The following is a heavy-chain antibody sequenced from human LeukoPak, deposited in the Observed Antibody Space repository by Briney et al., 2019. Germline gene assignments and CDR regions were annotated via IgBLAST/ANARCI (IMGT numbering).Heavy chain of an antibody. J-gene: IGHJ4*02. V-gene: IGHV4-59*01. CDR1: GGSISGNY. CDR2: IYYSGST. D-gene: IGHD3-10*01. CDR3: ARGRTSMVGLDY. Sequence: SETLSLTCTVSGGSISGNYWTWIRQPPGKGLEWIGYIYYSGSTNYNPSLASRVTISVDTSKNQFFLKLSSVAAADTAVYYCARGRTSMVGLDYWGQGILVTVSS.